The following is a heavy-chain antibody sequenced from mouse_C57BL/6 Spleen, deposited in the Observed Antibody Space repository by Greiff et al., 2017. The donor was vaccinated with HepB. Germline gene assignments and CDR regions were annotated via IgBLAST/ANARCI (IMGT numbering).Heavy chain of an antibody. Sequence: EVKLVESGGGLVQSGRSLRLSCATSGFTFSDFYMEWVRQAPGKGLEWIAASRNKANDYTTEYSASVKGRFIVSRDTSQSILYLQMNALRAEDTAIYYCARGAYLWWAMDYWGQGTSVTVSS. J-gene: IGHJ4*01. CDR3: ARGAYLWWAMDY. CDR2: SRNKANDYTT. D-gene: IGHD1-1*02. CDR1: GFTFSDFY. V-gene: IGHV7-1*01.